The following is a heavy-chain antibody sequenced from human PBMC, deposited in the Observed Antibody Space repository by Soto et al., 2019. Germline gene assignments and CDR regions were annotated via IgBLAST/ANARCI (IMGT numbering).Heavy chain of an antibody. J-gene: IGHJ4*01. Sequence: SENLSLTCTVSGYSISSGSYWGWIRQPPGKGPEWIASIYHGGTTFYNPSLKSRITISVDTSNNQFSLKLTSVTAADTAVYYCARVHVMVVAGSTFDYWGHGTLVTVSS. D-gene: IGHD6-19*01. CDR3: ARVHVMVVAGSTFDY. V-gene: IGHV4-38-2*02. CDR2: IYHGGTT. CDR1: GYSISSGSY.